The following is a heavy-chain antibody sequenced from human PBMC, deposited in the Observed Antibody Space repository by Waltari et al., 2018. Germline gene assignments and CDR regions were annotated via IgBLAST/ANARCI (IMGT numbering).Heavy chain of an antibody. J-gene: IGHJ4*02. CDR3: ARGLLAPFDY. CDR2: IKHSGST. V-gene: IGHV4-34*01. D-gene: IGHD3-3*01. Sequence: QVQLQQWGAGLLKPSETLSLTCAVYGGSFSGYYWSWIRQPPGKGLEWIGEIKHSGSTNYNPSLKSRVTISVDTSKNQFSLKLSSVTAADTAVYYCARGLLAPFDYWGQGTLVTVSS. CDR1: GGSFSGYY.